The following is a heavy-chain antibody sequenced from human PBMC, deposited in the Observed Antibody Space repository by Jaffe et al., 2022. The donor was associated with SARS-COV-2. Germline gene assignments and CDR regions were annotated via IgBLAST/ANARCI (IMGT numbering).Heavy chain of an antibody. CDR1: GGSFSGYY. Sequence: QVQLQQWGAGLLKPSETLSLTCAVYGGSFSGYYWSWIRQPPGKGLEWIGEINHSGSTNYNPSLKSRVTISVDTSKNQFSLKLSSVTAADTAVYYCARGYSYGPYYYYYYMDVWGKGTTVTVSS. V-gene: IGHV4-34*01. CDR2: INHSGST. CDR3: ARGYSYGPYYYYYYMDV. D-gene: IGHD5-18*01. J-gene: IGHJ6*03.